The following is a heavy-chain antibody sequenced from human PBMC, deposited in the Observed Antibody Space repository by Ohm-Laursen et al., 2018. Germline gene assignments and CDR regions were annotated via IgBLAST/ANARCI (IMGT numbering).Heavy chain of an antibody. CDR3: ARIPTNYDFWSGYAYYYAMDV. CDR1: GFIFSRYE. J-gene: IGHJ6*02. D-gene: IGHD3-3*01. Sequence: GSLRLSCTAAGFIFSRYEMNWVRQAPGKGLEWVSHISSSATSIFYAGSVKGRFTISRDNAKNSLYLQMDSLRAEDTAVYYCARIPTNYDFWSGYAYYYAMDVWGQGTTVTVSS. CDR2: ISSSATSI. V-gene: IGHV3-48*03.